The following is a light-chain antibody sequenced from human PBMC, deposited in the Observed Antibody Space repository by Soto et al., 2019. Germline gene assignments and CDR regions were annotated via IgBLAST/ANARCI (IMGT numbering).Light chain of an antibody. Sequence: DIQMTQSPSIVSASVGDRVTITCLASQSISSWLAWYQQKPGKAPKILIYKASSLESGVPSRFSGSGSGTEFTLTISSLQPDDFATYYCQQYNGYRWTFGQGTKVDI. V-gene: IGKV1-5*03. CDR3: QQYNGYRWT. CDR2: KAS. CDR1: QSISSW. J-gene: IGKJ1*01.